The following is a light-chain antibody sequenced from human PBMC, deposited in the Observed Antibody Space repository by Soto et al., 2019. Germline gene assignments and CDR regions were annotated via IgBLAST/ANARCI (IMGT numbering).Light chain of an antibody. V-gene: IGKV3-20*01. CDR2: ETS. J-gene: IGKJ5*01. CDR1: QSVSTN. CDR3: QQYGSSPRT. Sequence: EIVLTQSPGTLSLSPGERATLSCRASQSVSTNLAWYQQKPGQAPRLLIYETSSRTTGLPDRFSGSGSGTDFTLTISRLEPEDFAVYYCQQYGSSPRTFGQGTRLEI.